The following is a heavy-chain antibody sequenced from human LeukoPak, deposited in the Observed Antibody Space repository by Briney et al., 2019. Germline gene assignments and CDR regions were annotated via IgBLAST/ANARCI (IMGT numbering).Heavy chain of an antibody. CDR2: ISDSGDST. Sequence: GGSLRLSCAASGFTFSSFAMSWVRQAPGKGLEWVSGISDSGDSTDYADSVKGRFTISRDNPKNRLFLQMNSLRAEDTAVYYCARLPTFYYDSSGYHYDYWGQGTLVTVSS. V-gene: IGHV3-23*01. CDR1: GFTFSSFA. J-gene: IGHJ4*02. D-gene: IGHD3-22*01. CDR3: ARLPTFYYDSSGYHYDY.